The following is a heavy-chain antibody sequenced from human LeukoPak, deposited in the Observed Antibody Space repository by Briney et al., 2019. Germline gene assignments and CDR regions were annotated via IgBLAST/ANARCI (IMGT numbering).Heavy chain of an antibody. J-gene: IGHJ4*02. D-gene: IGHD1-26*01. Sequence: GGSLRLSCTVSGFTVSSNSMSWVRQAPGKGLEWVSFIYTTGNTHNSDSVKGRFTISRDNAKNSLYLQLNSLRVEDTAVYYCASRIVGTPDYFDYWGQGTLVTVSS. V-gene: IGHV3-53*01. CDR3: ASRIVGTPDYFDY. CDR1: GFTVSSNS. CDR2: IYTTGNT.